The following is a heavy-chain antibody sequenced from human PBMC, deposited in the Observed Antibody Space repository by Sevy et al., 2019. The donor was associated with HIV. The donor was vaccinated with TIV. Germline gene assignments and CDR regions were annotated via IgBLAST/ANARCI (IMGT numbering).Heavy chain of an antibody. CDR1: GGSISSFY. D-gene: IGHD6-19*01. V-gene: IGHV4-59*01. Sequence: SETLSLTCTVSGGSISSFYWSWIRQLPGKGLEYIGYIYDSETTNYNPSLKSRVTISVDTSKNQFSLKLSSVTAADTAVYYCARAGGSTDWGMDVWGQGTTVTVSS. CDR3: ARAGGSTDWGMDV. CDR2: IYDSETT. J-gene: IGHJ6*02.